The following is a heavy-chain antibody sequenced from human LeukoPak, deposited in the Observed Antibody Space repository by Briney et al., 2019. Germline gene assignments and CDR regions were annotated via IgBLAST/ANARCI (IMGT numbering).Heavy chain of an antibody. CDR2: IKKDGSET. Sequence: GALRLSCAASGFTFSTSWMSWVRQVPGKGLEWVANIKKDGSETYYVDSVKGRFTISRDNAKNSLYLQMNSLRAEDTAIYYCARGRYSGTTYYFDYWGQGTLVTVSS. CDR3: ARGRYSGTTYYFDY. V-gene: IGHV3-7*03. J-gene: IGHJ4*02. D-gene: IGHD5-12*01. CDR1: GFTFSTSW.